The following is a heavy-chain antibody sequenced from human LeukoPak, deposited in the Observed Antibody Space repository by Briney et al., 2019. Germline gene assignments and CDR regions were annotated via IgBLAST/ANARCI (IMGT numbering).Heavy chain of an antibody. V-gene: IGHV3-30*02. J-gene: IGHJ4*02. CDR1: GFTFSSYG. D-gene: IGHD3-10*01. Sequence: GGSLRLSCAASGFTFSSYGMHWVRQAPGKGLEWAAFIRYDGSNKYYADSVKGRFTISRDNSKNTLYLQMNSLRAEDTAVYYCAKSMVRGSTYFDYWGQGTLVTVSS. CDR3: AKSMVRGSTYFDY. CDR2: IRYDGSNK.